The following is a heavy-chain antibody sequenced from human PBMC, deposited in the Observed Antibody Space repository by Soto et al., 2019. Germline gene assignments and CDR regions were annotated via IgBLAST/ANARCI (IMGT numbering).Heavy chain of an antibody. J-gene: IGHJ6*02. D-gene: IGHD2-15*01. CDR2: INSDGSST. CDR1: GFTFSSYW. Sequence: GGSLRLSCAASGFTFSSYWMHWVRQAPGKGLVWVSRINSDGSSTSYAESVKGRFTISRDNAKNTLYLQMNSLRAEDTAVYYCARDLSYCSGGSCWDYYYYYGMDVWGQGTTVTVSS. CDR3: ARDLSYCSGGSCWDYYYYYGMDV. V-gene: IGHV3-74*01.